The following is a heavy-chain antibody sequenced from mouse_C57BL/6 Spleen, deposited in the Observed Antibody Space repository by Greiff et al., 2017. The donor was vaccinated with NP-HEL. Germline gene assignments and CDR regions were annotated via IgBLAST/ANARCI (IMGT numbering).Heavy chain of an antibody. CDR1: GYAFSSYW. CDR2: IYPGDGDT. CDR3: AGMGDYDERTWFAY. V-gene: IGHV1-80*01. Sequence: QVQLQQSGAELVKPGASVKISCKASGYAFSSYWMNWVKQRPGKGLEWIGQIYPGDGDTNYNGKFKGKATLTADKSSSTAYMQRSSLTSEDSAVYFCAGMGDYDERTWFAYWGQGTLVTVSA. J-gene: IGHJ3*01. D-gene: IGHD2-4*01.